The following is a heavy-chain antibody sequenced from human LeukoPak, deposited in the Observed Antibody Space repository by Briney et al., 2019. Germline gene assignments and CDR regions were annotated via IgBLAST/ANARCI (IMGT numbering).Heavy chain of an antibody. CDR2: IYYSGST. V-gene: IGHV4-59*01. CDR1: GGSISSYY. J-gene: IGHJ5*02. CDR3: ARALERRFGWFDP. D-gene: IGHD1-1*01. Sequence: SETLSLTCTVSGGSISSYYWSWIGQPPGKGLEWIGYIYYSGSTNYNPSLKSRVTISVDTSKNQFSLKLSSVTAADTAVYYCARALERRFGWFDPWGQGTLVTVSS.